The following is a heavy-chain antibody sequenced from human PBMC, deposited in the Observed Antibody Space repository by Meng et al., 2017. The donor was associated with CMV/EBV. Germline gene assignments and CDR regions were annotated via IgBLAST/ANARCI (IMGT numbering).Heavy chain of an antibody. CDR3: ASDCSSTSCSYYYYGMDV. CDR1: GFTFDDYA. CDR2: ISSSSSYI. J-gene: IGHJ6*02. D-gene: IGHD2-2*01. V-gene: IGHV3-21*01. Sequence: GGSLRLSCAASGFTFDDYAMHWVRQAPGKGLEWVSSISSSSSYIYYADSVKGRFTISRDNAKNSLYLQMNSLRAEDTAVYYCASDCSSTSCSYYYYGMDVWGQGTTVTVSS.